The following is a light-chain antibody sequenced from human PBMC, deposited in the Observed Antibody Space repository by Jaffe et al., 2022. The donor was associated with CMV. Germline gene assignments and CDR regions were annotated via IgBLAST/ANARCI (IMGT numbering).Light chain of an antibody. Sequence: DIQVTQSPSSLSASVGDRVTISCRASQNIGRYLNWYQSKPGTAPKLLIYAASTLETGVPPRFSGSGSGTEFTLTITTLQPEDFAIYYCQQSYNIPRTFGPGTKVDV. J-gene: IGKJ3*01. CDR1: QNIGRY. CDR2: AAS. V-gene: IGKV1-39*01. CDR3: QQSYNIPRT.